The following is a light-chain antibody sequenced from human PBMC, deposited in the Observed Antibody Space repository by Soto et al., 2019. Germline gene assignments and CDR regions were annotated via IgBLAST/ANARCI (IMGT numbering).Light chain of an antibody. Sequence: QTVVTQPPSVSEAPRQRVTISCSGSRSNIGSNAVNWYQQLPGQAPKLLLYYDDLLPSGVSDRFSGSKSGTSASLAISGLQSEDEADYYCAAWDASLNAFVFGTGTKLTVL. CDR2: YDD. CDR1: RSNIGSNA. J-gene: IGLJ1*01. V-gene: IGLV1-36*01. CDR3: AAWDASLNAFV.